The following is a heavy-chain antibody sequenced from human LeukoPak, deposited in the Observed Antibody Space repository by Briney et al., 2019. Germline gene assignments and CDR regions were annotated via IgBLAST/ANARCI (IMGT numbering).Heavy chain of an antibody. CDR2: INPNSGGT. J-gene: IGHJ5*02. D-gene: IGHD2-2*02. V-gene: IGHV1-2*02. CDR1: GYTFTSYG. CDR3: ARDNCSSTSCYSAGWFDP. Sequence: ASVKVSCKASGYTFTSYGISWVRQAPGQGLEWMGWINPNSGGTNYAQKFQGRVTMTRDTSISTAYMELSRLRSDDTAVYYCARDNCSSTSCYSAGWFDPWGQGTLVTVSS.